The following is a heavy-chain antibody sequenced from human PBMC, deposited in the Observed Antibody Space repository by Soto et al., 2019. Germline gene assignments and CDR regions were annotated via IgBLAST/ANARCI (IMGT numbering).Heavy chain of an antibody. CDR1: GFTFSSYA. V-gene: IGHV3-30-3*01. CDR3: AKDLRGKVVRGVDAFDI. CDR2: ISYDGSNK. Sequence: GGSLRLSCAASGFTFSSYAMHWVRQAPGKGLEWVAVISYDGSNKYYADSVKGRFTISRDNSKNTLYLQMNSLRAEDTAVYYCAKDLRGKVVRGVDAFDIWGQGTMVTVSS. D-gene: IGHD3-10*01. J-gene: IGHJ3*02.